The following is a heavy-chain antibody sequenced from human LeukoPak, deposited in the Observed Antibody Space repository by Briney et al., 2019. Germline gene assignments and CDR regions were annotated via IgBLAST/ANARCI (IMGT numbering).Heavy chain of an antibody. CDR1: GGSISSYY. D-gene: IGHD3-10*01. Sequence: TTSETLSLTCTVSGGSISSYYWSWIRQPPGKGLEWIGNINYSGSTNSNPSLKSRATISVDMSRKHFFLDLSSVTAADTAVYYCARAVHYSGTSDQYTGGWYYFDFWGQGTLVTVSS. J-gene: IGHJ4*02. V-gene: IGHV4-59*01. CDR2: INYSGST. CDR3: ARAVHYSGTSDQYTGGWYYFDF.